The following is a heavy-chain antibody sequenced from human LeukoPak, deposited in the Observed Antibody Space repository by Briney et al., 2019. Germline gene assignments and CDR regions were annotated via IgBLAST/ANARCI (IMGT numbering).Heavy chain of an antibody. CDR2: IIPIFGTA. V-gene: IGHV1-69*06. D-gene: IGHD6-19*01. J-gene: IGHJ4*02. Sequence: ASVKVSCKASGGTFSSYAISWVRQAPGQGLEWMGGIIPIFGTANYAQKFQGRVTITADKSTSTAYMELSSLRSEDTAVYYCARGRRSGWSREVVYWGQGTLVTVSS. CDR1: GGTFSSYA. CDR3: ARGRRSGWSREVVY.